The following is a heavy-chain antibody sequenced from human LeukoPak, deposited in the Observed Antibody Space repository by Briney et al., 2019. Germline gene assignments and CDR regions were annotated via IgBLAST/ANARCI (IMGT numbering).Heavy chain of an antibody. Sequence: SETLSLTCAVYGGSFSGYYWSWIRQPPGKGLEWIGEINHSGSTNYNPSLKSRVTISADTSKNQFSLNLSSVTAADTAVYYCARRNPSYWYFDLWGRGTLVTVSP. CDR2: INHSGST. V-gene: IGHV4-34*01. J-gene: IGHJ2*01. CDR3: ARRNPSYWYFDL. CDR1: GGSFSGYY.